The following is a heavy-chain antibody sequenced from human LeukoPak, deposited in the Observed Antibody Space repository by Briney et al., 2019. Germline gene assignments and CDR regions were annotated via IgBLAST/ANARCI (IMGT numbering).Heavy chain of an antibody. V-gene: IGHV3-7*01. CDR3: VPGGLALSGIDY. Sequence: PGGSLRLSCTASGFTFSNYWMSWVRQAPGKGLEWVANITPDGSDRYYVDSLKGRVTISRDNTKSSLYLQLNSLRAEDTAVYYCVPGGLALSGIDYWGQGALVTVSS. J-gene: IGHJ4*02. D-gene: IGHD6-19*01. CDR1: GFTFSNYW. CDR2: ITPDGSDR.